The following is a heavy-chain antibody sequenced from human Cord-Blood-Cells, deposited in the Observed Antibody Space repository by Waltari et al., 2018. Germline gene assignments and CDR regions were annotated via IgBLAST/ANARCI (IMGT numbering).Heavy chain of an antibody. J-gene: IGHJ4*02. CDR2: IKHSGST. Sequence: QVQLQQWGAGLLKPSEPLSLTCAVYGGSFCGSYLSWIRHPPGTGLEWIGEIKHSGSTNYNPSLKSRVTISVDTSKNQFSLKLSSVTAADTAVYYCARGTDWADYWGQGTLVTVSS. CDR3: ARGTDWADY. CDR1: GGSFCGSY. V-gene: IGHV4-34*01. D-gene: IGHD3-9*01.